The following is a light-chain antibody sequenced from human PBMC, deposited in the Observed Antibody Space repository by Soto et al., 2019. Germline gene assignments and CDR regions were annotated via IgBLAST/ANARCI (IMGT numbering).Light chain of an antibody. Sequence: EIVLTQSPATLYLSPGERATLSCRASQSVSSYLAWYQQKPGQAPRLLIYDASNRATGIPARFSGSGSGTYFTLTISSLEPEDFAVYYCHQRSNLPLTFGGGTKVEIK. J-gene: IGKJ4*01. CDR1: QSVSSY. V-gene: IGKV3-11*01. CDR3: HQRSNLPLT. CDR2: DAS.